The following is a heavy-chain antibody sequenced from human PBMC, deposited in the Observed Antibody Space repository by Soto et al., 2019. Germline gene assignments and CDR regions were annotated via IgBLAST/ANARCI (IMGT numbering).Heavy chain of an antibody. CDR3: AREEVPGMAVAAYSSLDY. Sequence: ASVKVSCKASGYTFTGYYMHWVRQAPGQGLEWMGWINPNSGGTNYAQKFQGWVTMTRDTSISTAYMELSRLRSDDTAIYYCAREEVPGMAVAAYSSLDYWGQGTLVTVSS. CDR2: INPNSGGT. V-gene: IGHV1-2*04. J-gene: IGHJ4*02. CDR1: GYTFTGYY. D-gene: IGHD6-13*01.